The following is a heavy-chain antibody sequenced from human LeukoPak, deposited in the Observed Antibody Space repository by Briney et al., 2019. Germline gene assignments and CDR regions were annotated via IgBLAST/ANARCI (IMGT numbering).Heavy chain of an antibody. J-gene: IGHJ4*02. V-gene: IGHV1-2*02. D-gene: IGHD3-10*01. Sequence: GASVKVSCKASGYTFTGYYMHWVRQAPGQGLEWMGWINPNSSGTNYAQKFQGRVTMTRDTSISTAYMELSRLRSDDTAVYYCARDGSGITMVRGVIPYFDYWGQGTLVTVSS. CDR1: GYTFTGYY. CDR2: INPNSSGT. CDR3: ARDGSGITMVRGVIPYFDY.